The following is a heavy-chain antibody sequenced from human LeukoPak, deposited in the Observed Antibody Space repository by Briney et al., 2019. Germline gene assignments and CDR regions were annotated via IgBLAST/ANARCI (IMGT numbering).Heavy chain of an antibody. CDR3: ARGKRGYSFGDY. D-gene: IGHD5-18*01. CDR1: GFIFSSYW. Sequence: GGSLRLSCAASGFIFSSYWMSRVRQAPGKGLEWVAHIKQDGSEKYYVDSVKGRFTISRDNAKNSLYLQMSNLRAEDTAVYYCARGKRGYSFGDYWGQGTLVTVSS. J-gene: IGHJ4*02. V-gene: IGHV3-7*01. CDR2: IKQDGSEK.